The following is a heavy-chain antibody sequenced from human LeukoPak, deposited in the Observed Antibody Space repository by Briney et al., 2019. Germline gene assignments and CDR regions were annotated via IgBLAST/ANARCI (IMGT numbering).Heavy chain of an antibody. CDR3: ARWNFLDC. CDR1: GFTFSSYE. D-gene: IGHD1-7*01. J-gene: IGHJ4*02. V-gene: IGHV3-48*03. Sequence: HPGGSLRLSCAASGFTFSSYEMDWVRQAPGKGLEWVSYISSSGSTIYYADSVKGRFTIPRDNAKNSLFLQMNSLRAEDTAVYYCARWNFLDCWGQGTLVTVSS. CDR2: ISSSGSTI.